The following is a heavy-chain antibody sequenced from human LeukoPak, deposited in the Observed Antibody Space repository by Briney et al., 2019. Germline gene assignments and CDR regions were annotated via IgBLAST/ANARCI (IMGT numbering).Heavy chain of an antibody. CDR1: GGSISSSSYY. V-gene: IGHV4-39*01. CDR3: ASARTSSRTWFTVDY. CDR2: IYYSGST. Sequence: PSETLSLTCTVSGGSISSSSYYWGWIRQPPGKGLEWIGSIYYSGSTYYNPSVKSRVTISVDTSKNQLSLKLSSVTAADTAVYYCASARTSSRTWFTVDYWGQGILVTVSS. D-gene: IGHD6-13*01. J-gene: IGHJ4*02.